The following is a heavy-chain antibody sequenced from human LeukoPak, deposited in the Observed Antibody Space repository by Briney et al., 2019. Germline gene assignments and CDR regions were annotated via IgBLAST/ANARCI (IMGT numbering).Heavy chain of an antibody. J-gene: IGHJ4*02. V-gene: IGHV3-53*01. CDR2: IYSGGST. Sequence: GGSLRLSCAASGFTVSSNYMNWVRRAPGKGLEWVSVIYSGGSTYYADSVKGRFTISRDNSKNSLYLQMNSLRAEDTAVYYCAKPARTDYADYWGQGTLVTVSS. CDR3: AKPARTDYADY. D-gene: IGHD1-14*01. CDR1: GFTVSSNY.